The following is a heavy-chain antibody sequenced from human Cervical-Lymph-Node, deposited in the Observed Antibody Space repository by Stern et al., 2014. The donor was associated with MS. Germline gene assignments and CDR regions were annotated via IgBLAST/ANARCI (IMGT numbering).Heavy chain of an antibody. CDR3: ARHDSYDYNPMDV. CDR1: GVSVSSYY. V-gene: IGHV4-59*08. D-gene: IGHD5-18*01. CDR2: FYYSGST. Sequence: QVQLQESGPGLVKPSETLSLTCTVSGVSVSSYYWSWIRQSPGKGLEWIGYFYYSGSTNYNPSLKSRVTISVDTSKNQFSLQLSSVTAADTAVYYCARHDSYDYNPMDVWGQGTTVTVSS. J-gene: IGHJ6*02.